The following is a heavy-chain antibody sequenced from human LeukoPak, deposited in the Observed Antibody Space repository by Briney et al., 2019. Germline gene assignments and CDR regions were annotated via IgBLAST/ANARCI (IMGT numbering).Heavy chain of an antibody. V-gene: IGHV1-46*01. J-gene: IGHJ4*02. Sequence: GASVKVSCKASGYTFTSYYMYWVRQAPGQGLEWMGIINPSGGSTSYAQKFQGRVTMTRDTSTSTVYMELSSLRSEDTAVYYCARTEGRYSSGYYFDYWGQGTLVTVSS. CDR1: GYTFTSYY. D-gene: IGHD3-22*01. CDR3: ARTEGRYSSGYYFDY. CDR2: INPSGGST.